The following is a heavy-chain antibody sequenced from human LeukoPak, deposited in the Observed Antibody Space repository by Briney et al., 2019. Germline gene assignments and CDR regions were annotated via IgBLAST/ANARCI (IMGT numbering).Heavy chain of an antibody. J-gene: IGHJ3*02. Sequence: GGSLRLSCAASGFTFSSYGMHWVRQAPGKGLEWVAVIWYDGSNKYYADSVKGRFTISRDNSKNTLYLQMNSLRAEDTAVYYCARDLTMIVPGAFDIWGHGTTVIVSS. CDR1: GFTFSSYG. CDR3: ARDLTMIVPGAFDI. D-gene: IGHD3-22*01. CDR2: IWYDGSNK. V-gene: IGHV3-33*01.